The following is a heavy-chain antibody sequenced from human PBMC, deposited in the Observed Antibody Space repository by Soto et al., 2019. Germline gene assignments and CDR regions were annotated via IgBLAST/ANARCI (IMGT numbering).Heavy chain of an antibody. CDR3: ARAPMVLTRSYFDS. CDR2: ISSSGNT. Sequence: SETLSFTCTVSHGSISNFYWSWIRQHPGKGLQWIGYISSSGNTNYNPSLKSRVPISVDTSKNQFSLNLTSVIAADTAVYYCARAPMVLTRSYFDSWGQGTPVTVS. V-gene: IGHV4-59*01. D-gene: IGHD3-22*01. CDR1: HGSISNFY. J-gene: IGHJ4*02.